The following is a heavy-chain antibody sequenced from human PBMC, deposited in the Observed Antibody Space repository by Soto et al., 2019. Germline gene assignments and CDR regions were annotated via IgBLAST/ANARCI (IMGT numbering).Heavy chain of an antibody. CDR2: ISYDGSNK. CDR3: ARGTPYCGGGSCYGSGMDV. J-gene: IGHJ6*02. Sequence: SLRLSCAASGFTFSSYAMHWVRQAPGKGLEWVAVISYDGSNKYYADSAKGRFTISRDNSKNTLYLQMNSLRAEDTAVYYCARGTPYCGGGSCYGSGMDVWGQWTTVTVSS. CDR1: GFTFSSYA. D-gene: IGHD2-15*01. V-gene: IGHV3-30-3*01.